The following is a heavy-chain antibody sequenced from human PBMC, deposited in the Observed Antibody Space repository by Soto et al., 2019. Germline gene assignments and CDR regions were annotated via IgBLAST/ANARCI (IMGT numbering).Heavy chain of an antibody. CDR1: GYTFTSYD. CDR2: MNPNSGNT. CDR3: ARGFGRRGYYYYYGMDV. D-gene: IGHD3-10*01. V-gene: IGHV1-8*01. Sequence: ASVKVSCKASGYTFTSYDINWVRQATGQGLEWMGWMNPNSGNTGYAQKFQGRVTMTRNTSISTAYMELSSLRSEDTAVYYCARGFGRRGYYYYYGMDVWGQGTTVTAP. J-gene: IGHJ6*02.